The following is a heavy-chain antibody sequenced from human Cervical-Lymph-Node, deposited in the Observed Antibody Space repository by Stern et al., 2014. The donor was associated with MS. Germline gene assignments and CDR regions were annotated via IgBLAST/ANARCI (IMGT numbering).Heavy chain of an antibody. CDR2: IRPGGDTI. CDR1: GFTFSNYY. V-gene: IGHV3-11*01. CDR3: ARDQGGGDCYDS. D-gene: IGHD2-21*01. Sequence: VQLLESGGGLVKPGGSLRLSCVASGFTFSNYYMSWIRQAPGKGLEWLSYIRPGGDTIYYEDSVKGRFTISRDDAKNSLYLQMDSLRAEDAAVYYCARDQGGGDCYDSWGQGTLVTVSS. J-gene: IGHJ5*01.